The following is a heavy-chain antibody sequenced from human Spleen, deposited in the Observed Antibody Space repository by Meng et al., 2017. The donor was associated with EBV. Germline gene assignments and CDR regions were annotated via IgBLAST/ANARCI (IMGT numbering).Heavy chain of an antibody. CDR3: ARGDDYRYAY. CDR1: GGSCSDYY. V-gene: IGHV4-34*01. Sequence: QGRLQQWGAGRLKPSETLSLTCAGYGGSCSDYYWSWIRQPPGKGLEWIGEIDHRGSPNYNPSLMSRVTISLDTSRNHFSLELNSVTDADTAVYYCARGDDYRYAYWGQGTLVTVSS. D-gene: IGHD3-16*01. CDR2: IDHRGSP. J-gene: IGHJ4*02.